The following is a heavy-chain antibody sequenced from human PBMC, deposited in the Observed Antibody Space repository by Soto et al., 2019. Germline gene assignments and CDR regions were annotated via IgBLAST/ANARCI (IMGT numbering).Heavy chain of an antibody. Sequence: PGGSLRLSCAASGFTFSSYAMSWVRQAPGKGLEWVSAISGSGGSTYYADSVKGRFTISRDNSKNALYLQMNSLRAEDTAVYYCAPMVRGVQKSYFDYWGQGTLVTVSS. CDR3: APMVRGVQKSYFDY. V-gene: IGHV3-23*01. CDR1: GFTFSSYA. J-gene: IGHJ4*02. D-gene: IGHD3-10*01. CDR2: ISGSGGST.